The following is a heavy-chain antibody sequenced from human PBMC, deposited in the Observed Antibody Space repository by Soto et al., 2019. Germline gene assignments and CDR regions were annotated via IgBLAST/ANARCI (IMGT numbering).Heavy chain of an antibody. CDR1: GGSVSSGSYY. Sequence: QVQLQESGPGLVKPSETLSLTCTVSGGSVSSGSYYWSWIRQPPGKGLEWIGYIYNSGSTNYNPSLKRRVTISVDTSKNQFSLKMSSVTAADTALYYCVRDGNYWGQGILVTVSS. D-gene: IGHD1-26*01. J-gene: IGHJ4*02. CDR2: IYNSGST. CDR3: VRDGNY. V-gene: IGHV4-61*01.